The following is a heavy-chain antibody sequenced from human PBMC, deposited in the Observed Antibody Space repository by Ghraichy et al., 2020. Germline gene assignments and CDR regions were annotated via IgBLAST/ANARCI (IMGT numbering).Heavy chain of an antibody. CDR3: AKDRWRAVVGTGYFDY. CDR1: GFTFTNFA. Sequence: GGSLRLSCGVSGFTFTNFAMAWVRQAPGKGLEWVSTIIFSGDTTYYAGSVKGRFTISRDNSKNTLYLQMNSLTVEDTAIYYCAKDRWRAVVGTGYFDYWGRGTLVTVSS. D-gene: IGHD6-19*01. CDR2: IIFSGDTT. J-gene: IGHJ4*02. V-gene: IGHV3-23*01.